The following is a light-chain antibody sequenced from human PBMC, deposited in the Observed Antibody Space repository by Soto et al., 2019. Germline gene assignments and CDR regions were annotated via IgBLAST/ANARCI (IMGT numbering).Light chain of an antibody. J-gene: IGKJ4*01. CDR2: AAS. V-gene: IGKV1-27*01. CDR1: QGIGVY. Sequence: DIQMTQSPSSLSASLGDRVTITCRASQGIGVYLAWFQQKPGNAPKLLIYAASTLQSGVPSRFSGSVSGTDFTLTVSSLQPEDGATYYCQKYNSAPLTFGGGTRVEIK. CDR3: QKYNSAPLT.